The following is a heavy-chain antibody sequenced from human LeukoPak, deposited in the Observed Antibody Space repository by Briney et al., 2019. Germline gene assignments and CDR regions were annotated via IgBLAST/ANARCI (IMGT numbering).Heavy chain of an antibody. D-gene: IGHD5/OR15-5a*01. J-gene: IGHJ6*02. CDR3: ARVFYDARIFYYYLDV. CDR2: VNPYNSFA. V-gene: IGHV1-18*01. Sequence: ASVKVSCKASGYNFRSHGLSWVRQAPGQGLEWMGWVNPYNSFANHAQNFQGRVTMTTDPSTNTGYMELRDLRSDDTAFYYCARVFYDARIFYYYLDVWGQGTAVTIS. CDR1: GYNFRSHG.